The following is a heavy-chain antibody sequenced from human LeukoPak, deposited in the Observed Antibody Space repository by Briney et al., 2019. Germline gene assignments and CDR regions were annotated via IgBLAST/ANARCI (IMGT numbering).Heavy chain of an antibody. V-gene: IGHV3-30*18. CDR3: AKDGQPGYSYGYMDY. CDR1: GFTFSRYG. J-gene: IGHJ4*02. D-gene: IGHD5-18*01. CDR2: ISYDGSEK. Sequence: GGSLGLSCAASGFTFSRYGMHWVRQAPGKGLEGVAVISYDGSEKYYADPVKGRFTISRDNSKNTLYLQMSSLSAEDTAMYYCAKDGQPGYSYGYMDYWGQGTLVTVSS.